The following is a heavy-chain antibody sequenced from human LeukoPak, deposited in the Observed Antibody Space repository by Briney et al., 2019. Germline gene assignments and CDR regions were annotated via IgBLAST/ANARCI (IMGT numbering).Heavy chain of an antibody. CDR3: AELGITMIGGV. V-gene: IGHV3-21*01. CDR2: ISSSSSYI. CDR1: GITFNSYT. J-gene: IGHJ6*04. D-gene: IGHD3-10*02. Sequence: KPGGSLRLSCAASGITFNSYTMNWVRQAPGKGLEWVSSISSSSSYIYYAASVKGRFTISRDNAKNSLYLQMNSLRAEDTAVYYCAELGITMIGGVWGKGTTVTISS.